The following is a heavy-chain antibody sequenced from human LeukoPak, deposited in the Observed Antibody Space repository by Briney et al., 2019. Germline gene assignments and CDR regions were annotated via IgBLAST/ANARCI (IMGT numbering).Heavy chain of an antibody. CDR2: FDTLDGLT. CDR3: AKPFGSDSSYQAFDS. Sequence: GGSLRLSCAASGFILSNYVMSWVRQAPGKGLEWVSSFDTLDGLTNYAESVKGRFTISRDNSKNTLYLQMNSLTAEDTAVYYCAKPFGSDSSYQAFDSWGQGTLVTVSS. CDR1: GFILSNYV. V-gene: IGHV3-23*01. D-gene: IGHD3-10*01. J-gene: IGHJ4*02.